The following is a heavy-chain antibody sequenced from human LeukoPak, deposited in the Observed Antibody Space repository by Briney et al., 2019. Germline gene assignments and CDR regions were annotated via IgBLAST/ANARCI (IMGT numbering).Heavy chain of an antibody. V-gene: IGHV1-46*01. Sequence: GASVKVSCKASGGTFSSYAISWVRQAPGQGLEWMGIINPSGGSTSYAQKFQGRVTMTRDTSTSTVYMELSSLRSEDTAVYYCARDGGAIVVVPAAPYNWFDPWGQGTLVTVSS. D-gene: IGHD2-2*01. CDR2: INPSGGST. CDR3: ARDGGAIVVVPAAPYNWFDP. CDR1: GGTFSSYA. J-gene: IGHJ5*02.